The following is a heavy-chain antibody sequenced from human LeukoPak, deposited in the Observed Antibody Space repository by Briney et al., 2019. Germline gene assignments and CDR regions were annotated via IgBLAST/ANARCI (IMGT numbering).Heavy chain of an antibody. Sequence: GGSLRLSCAASGFTFNSYVISWVHQAPGKGLEWVSTISGSGGSTHYADSVRGRFTISRDNSKNTVYLQMSSLRAEDTAMYYCAKGGSGSYLYYFDYWGQGTLVTVSP. CDR2: ISGSGGST. CDR3: AKGGSGSYLYYFDY. J-gene: IGHJ4*02. CDR1: GFTFNSYV. D-gene: IGHD3-10*01. V-gene: IGHV3-23*01.